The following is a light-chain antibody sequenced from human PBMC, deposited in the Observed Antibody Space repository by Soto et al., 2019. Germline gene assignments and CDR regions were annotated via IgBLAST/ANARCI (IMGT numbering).Light chain of an antibody. CDR2: QAS. V-gene: IGKV1-5*03. Sequence: DIQMTQSPSTLSASVGDRVTITCRASQSINTCLAWYQQKPGRAPKLLIYQASSLESGDPSRFSGSGSGTEFALTISSLQPDDFATYYCQQYNSYPWTFGQGAKVEIK. CDR1: QSINTC. CDR3: QQYNSYPWT. J-gene: IGKJ1*01.